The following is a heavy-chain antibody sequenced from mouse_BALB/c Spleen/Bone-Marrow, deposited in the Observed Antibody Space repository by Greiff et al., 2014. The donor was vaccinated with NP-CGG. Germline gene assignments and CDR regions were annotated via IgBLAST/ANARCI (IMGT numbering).Heavy chain of an antibody. J-gene: IGHJ1*01. Sequence: VQLQHPGAELVKPGASVKLSCTASGFNIKDTYMHWVKQRPEQGLEWIGRIDPAYGNTKYDPKFQGKATITADTSSNTAYLQLSSLTSEDTAVYYCARGGTTATWYFDVWGAGTTVTVSS. CDR1: GFNIKDTY. D-gene: IGHD1-2*01. V-gene: IGHV14-3*02. CDR2: IDPAYGNT. CDR3: ARGGTTATWYFDV.